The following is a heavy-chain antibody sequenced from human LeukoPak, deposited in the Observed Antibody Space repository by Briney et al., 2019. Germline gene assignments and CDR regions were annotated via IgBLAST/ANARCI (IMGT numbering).Heavy chain of an antibody. CDR1: GGSISSYY. J-gene: IGHJ3*02. D-gene: IGHD3-22*01. V-gene: IGHV4-4*07. CDR3: ARDRGWYFDDTDYYYGDAFDI. Sequence: SETLSLTCTVSGGSISSYYWSWIRQPAGTGLEWIGRIYTTGSTNYNPSLKSRVTMSVDTSKNQFSLNLSSVTAADTAVYYCARDRGWYFDDTDYYYGDAFDIWGQGTMVTVSS. CDR2: IYTTGST.